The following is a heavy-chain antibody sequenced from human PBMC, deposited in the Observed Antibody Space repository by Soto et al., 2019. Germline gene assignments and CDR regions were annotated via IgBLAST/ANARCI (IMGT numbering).Heavy chain of an antibody. CDR2: IYPGDSDT. CDR1: GYSFTSYW. D-gene: IGHD2-15*01. V-gene: IGHV5-51*01. J-gene: IGHJ4*02. Sequence: PGESLKISCKGSGYSFTSYWIGWVRQMPGKGLEWMGIIYPGDSDTRYSPSFQGQVTISADKSISTAYLQWSSLKASDTAMYYCARVGCSGGSCYPPDTFEYWGQGTLVTVSS. CDR3: ARVGCSGGSCYPPDTFEY.